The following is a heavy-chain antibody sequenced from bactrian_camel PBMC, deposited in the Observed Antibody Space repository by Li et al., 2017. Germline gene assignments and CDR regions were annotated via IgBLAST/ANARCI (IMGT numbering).Heavy chain of an antibody. D-gene: IGHD1*01. CDR1: GIHDHIYC. V-gene: IGHV3S54*01. Sequence: HVQLVESGGGSVQTGGSLRLSCTFSGIHDHIYCMGWFRQAPGEEREAVAVIDAGAGRSYTGAGAAYYEDSVKGRFTISLDNAKNTLWLQMNSLRPEDTAMYFCAADIRGYCEEGQGTQVTVS. CDR2: IDAGAGRSYTGAGAA. J-gene: IGHJ4*01.